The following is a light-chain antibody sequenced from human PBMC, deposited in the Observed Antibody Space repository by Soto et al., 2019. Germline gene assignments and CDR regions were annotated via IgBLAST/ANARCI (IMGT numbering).Light chain of an antibody. CDR1: RDIGTW. CDR2: RAS. V-gene: IGKV1-5*03. J-gene: IGKJ4*02. Sequence: TQMTQSPSTLSASVGDSVSITCRASRDIGTWLDLVQQKPGRAPNLLIYRASTLARGVPSRFSGSGSGTEFTLTISSLQPDDFATYYCHRHETYPLAFGGGTKVDI. CDR3: HRHETYPLA.